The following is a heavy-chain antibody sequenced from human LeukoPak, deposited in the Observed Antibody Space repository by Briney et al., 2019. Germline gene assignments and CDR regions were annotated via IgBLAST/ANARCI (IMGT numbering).Heavy chain of an antibody. D-gene: IGHD5-12*01. CDR1: GFTFSTSD. CDR3: AKGGTSGYSGYDWFLSY. V-gene: IGHV3-30*02. Sequence: PGGSLRLSCAASGFTFSTSDLHWVRQAPGKGLEWVAFTRYDGNDRHYADSVKGRFTISRDNSKNMLYLQMNNLRAEDTAVYYCAKGGTSGYSGYDWFLSYWGQGTLVTVSS. J-gene: IGHJ4*02. CDR2: TRYDGNDR.